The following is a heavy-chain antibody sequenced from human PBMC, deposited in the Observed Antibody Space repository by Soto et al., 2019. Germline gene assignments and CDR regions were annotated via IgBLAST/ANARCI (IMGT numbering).Heavy chain of an antibody. CDR3: TTKPIVGATRGDY. CDR1: GFTFSNAW. J-gene: IGHJ4*02. CDR2: IKSKTDGGTT. Sequence: EVQLVESGGGLVKPGGSLRLSCAASGFTFSNAWMSWVRQAPGKGLEWVGRIKSKTDGGTTDYAAPVKGRFTISRDDSKNTLYLQMNSLKTEDTAVYYCTTKPIVGATRGDYWGQGTLVTVSS. V-gene: IGHV3-15*01. D-gene: IGHD1-26*01.